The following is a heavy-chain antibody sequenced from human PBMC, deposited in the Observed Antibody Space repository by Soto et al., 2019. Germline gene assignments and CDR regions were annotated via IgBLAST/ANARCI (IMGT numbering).Heavy chain of an antibody. CDR3: AKEVVAAAYVETSPFDL. CDR2: IDGSGGDI. Sequence: EEQLLESGGDLVQPGGSLRLSCAASGFTFSSYAMGWVRQAPGKGLEWVSVIDGSGGDISLADSVKGRFTISRDNSKSTLFLHMNRLRVDDTGIYYCAKEVVAAAYVETSPFDLWGQGTLVTVSS. V-gene: IGHV3-23*01. J-gene: IGHJ4*02. D-gene: IGHD2-15*01. CDR1: GFTFSSYA.